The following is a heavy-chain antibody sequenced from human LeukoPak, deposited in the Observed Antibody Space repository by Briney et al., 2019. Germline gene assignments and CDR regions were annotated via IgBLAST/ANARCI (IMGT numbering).Heavy chain of an antibody. CDR2: ISPTGSTT. Sequence: GSLRLSCTAPGFSFSGHWMHWARQLPGTGLVWVSRISPTGSTTSYADSVKGRFTVPRDNAKNTLYLQVNNLRAEDTAVYYCARGPNSNWSGLDFWGQGTLLTVSS. D-gene: IGHD6-6*01. CDR3: ARGPNSNWSGLDF. CDR1: GFSFSGHW. J-gene: IGHJ4*02. V-gene: IGHV3-74*01.